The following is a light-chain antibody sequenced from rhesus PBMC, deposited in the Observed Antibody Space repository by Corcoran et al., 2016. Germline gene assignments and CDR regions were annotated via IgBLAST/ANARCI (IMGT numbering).Light chain of an antibody. CDR1: QSLLDSEDGYTF. CDR3: MQSLEFPLT. Sequence: DIVMTQTPLSLPVTPGEPASISCRSSQSLLDSEDGYTFLDWYLQKPGQSPQLLIYDVSCRASGVPDRFSGSGSDTDFTLKISRVEAEDVGIYYCMQSLEFPLTFGGGTKVEIK. V-gene: IGKV2-104*02. CDR2: DVS. J-gene: IGKJ4*01.